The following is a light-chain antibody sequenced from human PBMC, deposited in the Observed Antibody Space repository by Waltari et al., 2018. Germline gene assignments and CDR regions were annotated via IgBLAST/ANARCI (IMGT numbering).Light chain of an antibody. CDR1: QSVSSK. J-gene: IGKJ1*01. CDR2: GAV. CDR3: QQYNNWPPWT. V-gene: IGKV3-15*01. Sequence: EIMITQSPATLSVSPGDTATLSCRSSQSVSSKLAWYQRKPGQAPRLLIYGAVTRAPGIPARFSGSVSGTEFILTISSMQSEDFAVYYCQQYNNWPPWTFGQGTKVEIK.